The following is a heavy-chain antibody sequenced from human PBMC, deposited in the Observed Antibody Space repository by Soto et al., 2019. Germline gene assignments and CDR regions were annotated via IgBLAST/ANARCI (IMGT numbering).Heavy chain of an antibody. Sequence: QTLSLTCGISGDSVSSNSAAWNWLRQSPSRGLEWLGRTYYRSKWYNDYAVSVESRITINPDTSKNHFSLQLNFVTPEDTAVYFCARGEQYSGRIFDYWGQGTLVTVSS. V-gene: IGHV6-1*01. CDR2: TYYRSKWYN. D-gene: IGHD1-26*01. CDR1: GDSVSSNSAA. CDR3: ARGEQYSGRIFDY. J-gene: IGHJ4*02.